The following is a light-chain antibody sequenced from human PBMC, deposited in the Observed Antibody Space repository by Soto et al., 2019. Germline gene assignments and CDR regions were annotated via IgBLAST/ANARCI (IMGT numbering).Light chain of an antibody. CDR1: QSVSSSY. V-gene: IGKV3-20*01. J-gene: IGKJ2*01. CDR2: GAS. Sequence: EIVLTQSPGTLSLSPGERATLSCRASQSVSSSYLAWYQQKPGQAPRLLIYGASSRATGIPDRFSGSGSGTEFTLTISRLEPVDFAVYYCHQYGSSPYTFGQGTKLEIK. CDR3: HQYGSSPYT.